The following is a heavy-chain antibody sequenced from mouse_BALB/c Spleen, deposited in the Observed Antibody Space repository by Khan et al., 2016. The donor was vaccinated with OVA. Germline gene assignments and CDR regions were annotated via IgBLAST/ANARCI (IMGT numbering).Heavy chain of an antibody. V-gene: IGHV1-20*02. CDR2: INPHIGET. CDR1: GYSFTGYF. J-gene: IGHJ2*01. Sequence: VQLKESGPELVRPWASVKISCKASGYSFTGYFMHWVMQSPGKSLEWIGRINPHIGETFYNQRFKDKATLTVDESSSTAHMELRSPAAEDSAVYYCTRVYRSDFDYWGQGTTLTVSS. CDR3: TRVYRSDFDY. D-gene: IGHD1-1*01.